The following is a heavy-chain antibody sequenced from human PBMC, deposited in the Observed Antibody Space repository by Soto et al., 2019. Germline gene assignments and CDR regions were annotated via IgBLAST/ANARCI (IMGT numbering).Heavy chain of an antibody. CDR1: GGSISIYY. Sequence: KPSETLSLTCTVSGGSISIYYWIWIRQPPGKGLEWIGSIFYTESTDYNPSLKSRVTISLDTSKNHFSLNLSSVTAADTAVYYCARVDRGAFDHWGQGTLVTVSS. J-gene: IGHJ4*02. V-gene: IGHV4-59*01. D-gene: IGHD2-2*03. CDR2: IFYTEST. CDR3: ARVDRGAFDH.